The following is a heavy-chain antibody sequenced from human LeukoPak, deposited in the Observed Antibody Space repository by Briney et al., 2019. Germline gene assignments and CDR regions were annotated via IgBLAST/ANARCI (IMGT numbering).Heavy chain of an antibody. Sequence: GRSLRLSCEASGFTFSSYGMHWVRQAPGKGLEWVAVISYDGSNKYYADSVKGRFSISRDNSKNTLYLQMNSLRAEDTAVYYCAKPEQELVVASPFQHWGQGTLVTVSS. D-gene: IGHD6-13*01. V-gene: IGHV3-30*18. CDR3: AKPEQELVVASPFQH. CDR1: GFTFSSYG. J-gene: IGHJ1*01. CDR2: ISYDGSNK.